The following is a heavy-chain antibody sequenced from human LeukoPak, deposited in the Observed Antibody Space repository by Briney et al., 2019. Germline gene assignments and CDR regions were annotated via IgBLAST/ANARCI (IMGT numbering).Heavy chain of an antibody. CDR3: ARGIMGEFDY. CDR1: GASISSSSYY. D-gene: IGHD1-26*01. Sequence: PSETLPLTCTVSGASISSSSYYWGWIRQSPGKGLEWIGSLYSTGSTYYNPSLNNRVTLSVDTSENQFSLRLTSVTARDTAMYYCARGIMGEFDYWGQGTLVTVSS. V-gene: IGHV4-39*01. CDR2: LYSTGST. J-gene: IGHJ4*02.